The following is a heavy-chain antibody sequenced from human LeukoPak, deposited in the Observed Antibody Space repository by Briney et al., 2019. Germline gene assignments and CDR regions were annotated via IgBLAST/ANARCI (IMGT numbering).Heavy chain of an antibody. CDR3: ARDRGSAGGFDF. CDR1: GGSISGYY. V-gene: IGHV4-59*01. D-gene: IGHD6-13*01. CDR2: VSHSGST. Sequence: SETLSLTCTVSGGSISGYYWSWIRQPPGKGLEWIAFVSHSGSTNYNPSLKNRVTISRDTSKNQLSLKLSSVTAAGTAVYYCARDRGSAGGFDFWGQGALVTVSS. J-gene: IGHJ4*02.